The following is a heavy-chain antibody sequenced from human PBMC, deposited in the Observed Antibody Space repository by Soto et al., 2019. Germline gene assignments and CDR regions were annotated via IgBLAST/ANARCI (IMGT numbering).Heavy chain of an antibody. CDR3: ARDREGRYFDWLSRRRGNWFDP. J-gene: IGHJ5*02. CDR2: TYYRSKWYN. CDR1: GDSVSSNSAA. Sequence: KQSPTLSLTCAISGDSVSSNSAAWNWIRQSPSRGLEWLGRTYYRSKWYNDYAVSVKSRITINPDTSKNQFSLQLNSVTPEDTAVYYCARDREGRYFDWLSRRRGNWFDPWGQGTLVTVSS. V-gene: IGHV6-1*01. D-gene: IGHD3-9*01.